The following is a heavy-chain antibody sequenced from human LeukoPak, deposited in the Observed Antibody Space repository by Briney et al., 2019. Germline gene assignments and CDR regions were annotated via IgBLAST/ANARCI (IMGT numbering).Heavy chain of an antibody. CDR3: ANPPTVTSFHY. CDR1: GGSFSGYY. J-gene: IGHJ4*02. V-gene: IGHV4-34*01. CDR2: INHSGST. Sequence: PSETLSLTCAVYGGSFSGYYWSWIRQPPGKGLEWIGEINHSGSTNYNPSLKSRVTISVDTSKNQFSLKLSSVTAADTAIFYCANPPTVTSFHYWGQGTLVTVSS. D-gene: IGHD4-11*01.